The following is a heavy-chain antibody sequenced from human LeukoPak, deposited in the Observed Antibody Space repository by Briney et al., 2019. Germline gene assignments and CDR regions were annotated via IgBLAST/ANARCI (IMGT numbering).Heavy chain of an antibody. Sequence: GGSLRLSCAASGFTFSSYGMHWVRQAPGKGLEWVAFIRYDGSNKYYADSVKGRFTISGDNSKNTLYLQMNTLRAEDTAVYYCAKLAYDSSGYYYVDYWGQGTLVTVSS. V-gene: IGHV3-30*02. CDR3: AKLAYDSSGYYYVDY. CDR2: IRYDGSNK. D-gene: IGHD3-22*01. CDR1: GFTFSSYG. J-gene: IGHJ4*02.